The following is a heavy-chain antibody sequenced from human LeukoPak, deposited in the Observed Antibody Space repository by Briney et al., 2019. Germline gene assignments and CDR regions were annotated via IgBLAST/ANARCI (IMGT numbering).Heavy chain of an antibody. CDR3: ARYLQYYYDSSGTHTDAFDI. D-gene: IGHD3-22*01. CDR2: INHSGST. Sequence: SETLSLTSAVYGGSFSGYYWSWIRQPPGKGLEWIGDINHSGSTNYNPSLKSRVTISVDTSKNQFSLKLSSVTAADTAVYYCARYLQYYYDSSGTHTDAFDIWGQGTMVTVSS. CDR1: GGSFSGYY. V-gene: IGHV4-34*01. J-gene: IGHJ3*02.